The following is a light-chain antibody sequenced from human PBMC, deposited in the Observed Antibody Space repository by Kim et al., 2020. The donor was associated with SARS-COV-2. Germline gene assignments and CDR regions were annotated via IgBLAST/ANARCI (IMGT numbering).Light chain of an antibody. Sequence: PGKTASIPCGGNNFGSKSVPWYHQKPGQAPVLVIYYDSDRPSGIPERFSGSNSGNAATLTISRVEAGDEADYYCQVWDSSSDHVVFGGGTQLTVL. J-gene: IGLJ2*01. CDR3: QVWDSSSDHVV. CDR2: YDS. V-gene: IGLV3-21*04. CDR1: NFGSKS.